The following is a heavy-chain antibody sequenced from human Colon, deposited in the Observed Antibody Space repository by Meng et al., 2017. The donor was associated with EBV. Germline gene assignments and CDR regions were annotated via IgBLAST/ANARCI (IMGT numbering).Heavy chain of an antibody. Sequence: VTLQRWGAGRWRPPEPLSSTCSVSGGSLSGYYWSWIRPPTGKGLEWIGEINHSGNTNYNTSLKSRVTISIDTSKNQFSLKLSSVPDADTAVYFCARGEPVPGHFLKSWGQGTLVTVSS. V-gene: IGHV4-34*01. CDR3: ARGEPVPGHFLKS. J-gene: IGHJ5*02. D-gene: IGHD6-19*01. CDR1: GGSLSGYY. CDR2: INHSGNT.